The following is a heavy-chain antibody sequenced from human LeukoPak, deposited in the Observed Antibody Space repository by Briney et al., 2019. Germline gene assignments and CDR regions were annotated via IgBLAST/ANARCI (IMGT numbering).Heavy chain of an antibody. CDR1: GYTFTGYY. D-gene: IGHD2-15*01. V-gene: IGHV1-2*02. CDR2: INPNSGGT. CDR3: ARVVVVAANNWFDP. Sequence: ASVKVSCKAFGYTFTGYYMHWVRQAPGQGLEWMGWINPNSGGTYYAQKFQGRVTMTRDTSISTAYVELSRLRSDDTAVYYCARVVVVAANNWFDPWGQGTLVTVSS. J-gene: IGHJ5*02.